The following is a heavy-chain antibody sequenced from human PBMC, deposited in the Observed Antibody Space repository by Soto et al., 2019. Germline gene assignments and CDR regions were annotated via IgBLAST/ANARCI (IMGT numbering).Heavy chain of an antibody. D-gene: IGHD2-2*01. Sequence: GGSLRLSCAASGFTFSSYGMHWVRQAPGKGLEWVAVISYDGSNKYYAGSVKGRFTISRDNSKNTLYLQMNGLRAEDTAVYYCAKDGEDIVVVPAARNYYYYYYMDVWGKGTTVTVSS. CDR3: AKDGEDIVVVPAARNYYYYYYMDV. V-gene: IGHV3-30*18. CDR1: GFTFSSYG. J-gene: IGHJ6*03. CDR2: ISYDGSNK.